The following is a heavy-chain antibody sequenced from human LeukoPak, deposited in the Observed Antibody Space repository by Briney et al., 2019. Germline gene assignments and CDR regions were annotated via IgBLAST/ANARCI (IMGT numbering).Heavy chain of an antibody. V-gene: IGHV3-7*01. Sequence: GGSLRLSCAASGFTSRGYLMAWVRQAPGKGLEWVANIKQDGGERHYVDSVKGRFTISRDNSKNSLYLQMNSLRAEDTAVYYCVREYYGSGSYDYWGQGTLVTVSS. D-gene: IGHD3-10*01. CDR3: VREYYGSGSYDY. J-gene: IGHJ4*02. CDR2: IKQDGGER. CDR1: GFTSRGYL.